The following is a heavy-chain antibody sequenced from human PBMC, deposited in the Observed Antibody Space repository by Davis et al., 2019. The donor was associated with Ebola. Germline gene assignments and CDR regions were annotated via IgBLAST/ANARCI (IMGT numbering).Heavy chain of an antibody. Sequence: ASVKVSCKASGYTFINYYVHWVRQAPGQGLEWMGIINPSGGSTGYAQNFQDRVTMTRDTSTSTAYMELSSLRSEDTAVYYCAREGGQQPEYFQHWGQGTLVTVSS. CDR3: AREGGQQPEYFQH. D-gene: IGHD6-13*01. V-gene: IGHV1-46*01. CDR2: INPSGGST. J-gene: IGHJ1*01. CDR1: GYTFINYY.